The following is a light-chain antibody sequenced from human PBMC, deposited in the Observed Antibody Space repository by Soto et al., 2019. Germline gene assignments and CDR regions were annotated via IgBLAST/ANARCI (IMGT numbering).Light chain of an antibody. J-gene: IGKJ1*01. V-gene: IGKV3D-7*01. CDR2: GAS. Sequence: PGEIVTLSCMASQSVSSSYLTWYQQKPGQAPRLLIYGASTRATSIPARFSGSGSGTDFTLTISSLQPEDFATYYCQHYNSYSEAFGQGTKVDI. CDR3: QHYNSYSEA. CDR1: QSVSSSY.